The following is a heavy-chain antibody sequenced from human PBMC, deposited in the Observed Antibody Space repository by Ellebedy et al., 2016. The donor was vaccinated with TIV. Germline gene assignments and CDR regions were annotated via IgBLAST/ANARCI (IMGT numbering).Heavy chain of an antibody. CDR1: GGSISSFY. D-gene: IGHD2-2*01. J-gene: IGHJ5*02. CDR2: IYYSGST. Sequence: SETLSLXXTVPGGSISSFYWSWTRQPPGKGLEWIGYIYYSGSTNYNSSLKSRVTISVDTSKNQFSLKLSSVTAADTAVYYCARGGPAAILVYNWFDPWGQGTLVTVSS. CDR3: ARGGPAAILVYNWFDP. V-gene: IGHV4-59*01.